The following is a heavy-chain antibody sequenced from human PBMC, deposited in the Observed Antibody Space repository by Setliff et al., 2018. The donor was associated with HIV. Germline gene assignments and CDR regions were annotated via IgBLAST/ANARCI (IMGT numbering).Heavy chain of an antibody. Sequence: PAASVKVSCKGSGYTFPNDGFSWVRQAPGQGLEWMGWISTYNDNTNYAQKFQDRVTFTTDISTSTVYMELRSLKSDDTAVYYCARARSGYEADFDYWGQGTLVTVSS. V-gene: IGHV1-18*04. CDR2: ISTYNDNT. J-gene: IGHJ4*02. D-gene: IGHD5-12*01. CDR1: GYTFPNDG. CDR3: ARARSGYEADFDY.